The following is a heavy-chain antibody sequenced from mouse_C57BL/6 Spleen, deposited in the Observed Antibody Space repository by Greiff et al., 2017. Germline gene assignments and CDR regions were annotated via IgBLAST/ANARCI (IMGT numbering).Heavy chain of an antibody. J-gene: IGHJ4*01. V-gene: IGHV1-55*01. D-gene: IGHD1-1*01. CDR2: IYPGSGST. CDR1: GYTFTSYW. Sequence: QVQLQQPGAELVKPGASVKMSCKASGYTFTSYWITWVKQRPGQGLEWIGDIYPGSGSTNYNEKFKSKATLTVDTSSSTAYMQLSSLTSEDSAVYYCAGGLIYYYGSSYAMDYWGQGTSVTVSS. CDR3: AGGLIYYYGSSYAMDY.